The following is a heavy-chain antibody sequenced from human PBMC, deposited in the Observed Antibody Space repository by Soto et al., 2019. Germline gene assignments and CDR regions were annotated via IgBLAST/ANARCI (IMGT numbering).Heavy chain of an antibody. V-gene: IGHV1-18*01. D-gene: IGHD2-15*01. CDR2: INVYSGDT. Sequence: QVQLVQSGAEVKKPGASVKVSRKASGYTFITYGVSWVRQAPGQGLEWMGWINVYSGDTNYAQDLQGRVTVTTDTSTSTVYTELRSLRSDDTAVYYCARDRSNSDYWGQGPLVTVSS. CDR1: GYTFITYG. CDR3: ARDRSNSDY. J-gene: IGHJ4*02.